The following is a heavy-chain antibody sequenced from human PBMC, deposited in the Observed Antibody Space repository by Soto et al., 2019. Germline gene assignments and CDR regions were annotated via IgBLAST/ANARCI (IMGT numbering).Heavy chain of an antibody. J-gene: IGHJ4*02. CDR3: ARRGSGSHYDY. Sequence: EVQLLESGGGLVQPGGSLRLSCAASGFTFSSYAMRWVRQAPGKGLEWVAAISGSGDSTYYADSVKGRFTISRDNSKNTLKLQMNTLRAEDTAVYCCARRGSGSHYDYWGQGTLVTVSS. CDR1: GFTFSSYA. V-gene: IGHV3-23*01. D-gene: IGHD1-26*01. CDR2: ISGSGDST.